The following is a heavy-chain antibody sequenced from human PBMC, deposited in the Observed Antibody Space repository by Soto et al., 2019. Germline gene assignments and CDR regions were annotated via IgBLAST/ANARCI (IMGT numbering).Heavy chain of an antibody. CDR1: GGSISSGGYY. CDR2: IYYSGST. V-gene: IGHV4-31*03. D-gene: IGHD3-22*01. J-gene: IGHJ4*02. Sequence: QVQLQESGPGLVKPSQTLSLTCTVSGGSISSGGYYWSWIRQHPGKGLEWIGYIYYSGSTYYNPSLKSRVTISVDRSNKQFSLKLSSVTAADTAVYYCARDGKYYDSSDYWGQGTLVTVSS. CDR3: ARDGKYYDSSDY.